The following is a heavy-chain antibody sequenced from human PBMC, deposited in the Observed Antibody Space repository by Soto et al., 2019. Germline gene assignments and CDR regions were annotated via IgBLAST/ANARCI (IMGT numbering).Heavy chain of an antibody. CDR1: GYTFTSYD. Sequence: GASVKVSCKASGYTFTSYDINWVRQATGQGLEWMGWMNPNSGNTGYAQKFQGRVTMTRNTSISTAYMELSSVTAADTAVYYCARAVGGAAAGSQDYWGQGTLVTVSS. CDR3: ARAVGGAAAGSQDY. V-gene: IGHV1-8*01. D-gene: IGHD6-13*01. CDR2: MNPNSGNT. J-gene: IGHJ4*02.